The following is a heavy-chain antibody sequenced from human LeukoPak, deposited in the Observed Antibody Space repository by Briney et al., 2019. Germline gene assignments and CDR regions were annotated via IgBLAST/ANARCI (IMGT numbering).Heavy chain of an antibody. CDR1: GFTFSNYA. V-gene: IGHV3-23*01. Sequence: GGSLRLSCAAAGFTFSNYAMSWVRQAPGKGLEWVSAISGSGGSTYYADSVKGRFTISRDNSKNTLYLQMNSLRAEDTAVYYCAKDYKEVDYGSGDYWGQGTLVTVSS. CDR3: AKDYKEVDYGSGDY. CDR2: ISGSGGST. D-gene: IGHD3-10*01. J-gene: IGHJ4*02.